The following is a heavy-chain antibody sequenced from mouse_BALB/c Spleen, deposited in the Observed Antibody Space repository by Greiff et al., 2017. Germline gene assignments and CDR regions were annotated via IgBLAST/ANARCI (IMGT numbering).Heavy chain of an antibody. CDR1: GFSLTSYG. J-gene: IGHJ3*01. V-gene: IGHV2-9*02. CDR3: ARDEGPFFAY. Sequence: VKVVESGPGLVAPSQSLSITCTVSGFSLTSYGVHWVRQPPGKGLEWLGVIWAGGSTNYNSALMSRLSISKDNSKSQVFLKMNSLQTDDTAMYYCARDEGPFFAYWGQGTLVTVSA. CDR2: IWAGGST.